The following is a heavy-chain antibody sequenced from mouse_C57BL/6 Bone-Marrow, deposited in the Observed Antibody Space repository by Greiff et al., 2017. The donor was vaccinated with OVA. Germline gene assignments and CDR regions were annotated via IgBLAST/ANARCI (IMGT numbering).Heavy chain of an antibody. CDR1: GFTFTDYY. CDR3: ARLGGYSLYFDV. Sequence: EVKLMESGGGLVQPGGSLSLSCAASGFTFTDYYMSWVRQPPGKALEWLGFIRNKANGYTTEYSASVKGRFSISRDNSHSILYLEMNALRAEDSDTYYCARLGGYSLYFDVWGTGTTVTVSA. D-gene: IGHD2-3*01. V-gene: IGHV7-3*01. J-gene: IGHJ1*03. CDR2: IRNKANGYTT.